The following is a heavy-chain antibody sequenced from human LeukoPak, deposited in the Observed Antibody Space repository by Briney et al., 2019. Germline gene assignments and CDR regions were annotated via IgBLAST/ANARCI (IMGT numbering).Heavy chain of an antibody. CDR1: GGYISSYY. CDR3: ARDSGGSLFDY. Sequence: SETLSLTCTVSGGYISSYYWSLIRQPPDKGLEWIGHIHYSGSTKYNPSLKSRVTISVDTSKNQFSLKLSSVTVADTAVYYCARDSGGSLFDYWGQGTPVTVSS. V-gene: IGHV4-59*01. D-gene: IGHD2-15*01. J-gene: IGHJ4*02. CDR2: IHYSGST.